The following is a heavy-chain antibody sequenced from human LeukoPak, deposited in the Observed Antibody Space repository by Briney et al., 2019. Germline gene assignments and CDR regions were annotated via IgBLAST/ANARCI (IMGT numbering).Heavy chain of an antibody. V-gene: IGHV4-61*02. J-gene: IGHJ4*02. Sequence: PSETLSLTCTVSGGSISSGSYYWSWIRQPAGKGLEWIGRIYTSGSTNYNPSLKSRVTISVDTSKNQFSLKLSSVTAADTAVYYCATEPYYYGSGTPSGWGQGTLVTVSS. CDR2: IYTSGST. CDR1: GGSISSGSYY. D-gene: IGHD3-10*01. CDR3: ATEPYYYGSGTPSG.